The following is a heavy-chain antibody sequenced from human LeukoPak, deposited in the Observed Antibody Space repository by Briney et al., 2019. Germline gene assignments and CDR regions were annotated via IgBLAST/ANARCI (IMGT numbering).Heavy chain of an antibody. J-gene: IGHJ4*01. Sequence: STISGSGGSTYYEDSVKSRFTISRDNSKNTLYLQMNSLRAEDTAVYFSTKERPAQWRVRHSWGIFYWG. V-gene: IGHV3-23*01. CDR3: TKERPAQWRVRHSWGIFY. CDR2: ISGSGGST. D-gene: IGHD6-19*01.